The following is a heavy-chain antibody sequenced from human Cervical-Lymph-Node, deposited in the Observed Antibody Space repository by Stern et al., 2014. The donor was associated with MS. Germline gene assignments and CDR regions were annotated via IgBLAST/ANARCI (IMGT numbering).Heavy chain of an antibody. Sequence: VQLVQSGAEVKKPGESLKISCKGSGYSFTANWIAWVRQMPGKGLQWMGILYPCCSDTRYRPSFQGQGPIPADKAHRTAFLQGSSLKASDTAMYYCARDYGDYAFDYWGQGTLVTVSS. D-gene: IGHD4-17*01. V-gene: IGHV5-51*01. CDR1: GYSFTANW. CDR2: LYPCCSDT. CDR3: ARDYGDYAFDY. J-gene: IGHJ4*02.